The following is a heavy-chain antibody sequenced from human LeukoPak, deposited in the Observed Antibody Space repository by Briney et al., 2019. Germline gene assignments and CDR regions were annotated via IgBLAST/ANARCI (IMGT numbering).Heavy chain of an antibody. CDR3: ARDRGGSGWTFDY. Sequence: SETLSLTCTVSGGSISSSTYYWGWIRQPPGKGLEWIGSIYYSGSTYYNPSLKSRVTISIDTSKNQFSLKLSSVTAADTAVYYCARDRGGSGWTFDYWGQGTLVTVSS. D-gene: IGHD6-19*01. V-gene: IGHV4-39*07. CDR2: IYYSGST. CDR1: GGSISSSTYY. J-gene: IGHJ4*02.